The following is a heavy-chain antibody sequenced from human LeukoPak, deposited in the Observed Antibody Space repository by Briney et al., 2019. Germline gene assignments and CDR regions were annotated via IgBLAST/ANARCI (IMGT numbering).Heavy chain of an antibody. Sequence: SQTLSLTCAISGDSISSKSAAWNWITQSPSRGLEGLRSTYYRSNWYNDYAESVKSRITVTADTSKNHFSLHLNSVTPEDTAVYYCARDWEQPNYYFGMDVWGQGTTVTVSS. V-gene: IGHV6-1*01. CDR3: ARDWEQPNYYFGMDV. CDR1: GDSISSKSAA. J-gene: IGHJ6*02. CDR2: TYYRSNWYN. D-gene: IGHD1/OR15-1a*01.